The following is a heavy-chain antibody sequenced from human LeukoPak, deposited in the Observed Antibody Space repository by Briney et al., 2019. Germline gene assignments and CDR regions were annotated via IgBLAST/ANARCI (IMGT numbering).Heavy chain of an antibody. J-gene: IGHJ4*02. Sequence: SETLSLTCTVSGGSISSGRYYWGWIRQPPGKGLEWIGSIYYSGSTYYNPSLKSRVTISVDTSKNQFSLKLSSVTAADTAVYYCARVTVGATSHWGQGTLVTVSS. D-gene: IGHD1-26*01. CDR2: IYYSGST. CDR1: GGSISSGRYY. V-gene: IGHV4-39*07. CDR3: ARVTVGATSH.